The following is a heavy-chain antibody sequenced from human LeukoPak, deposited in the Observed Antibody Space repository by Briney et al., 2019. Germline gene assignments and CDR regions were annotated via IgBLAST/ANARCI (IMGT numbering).Heavy chain of an antibody. V-gene: IGHV3-23*01. D-gene: IGHD2-2*02. CDR3: TKGSNTWPSLFDY. Sequence: GGSLRLSCAASGFTFTSYAMTWVRQAPGKGLEWVSTISGTGGSTYYADSVKGRFTISRDNNKNSLYLQMASLRTEDTALYYCTKGSNTWPSLFDYWGQGTLVTVSS. CDR1: GFTFTSYA. J-gene: IGHJ4*02. CDR2: ISGTGGST.